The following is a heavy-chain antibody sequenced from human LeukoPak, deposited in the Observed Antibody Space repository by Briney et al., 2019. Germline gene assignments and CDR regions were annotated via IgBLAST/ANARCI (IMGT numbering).Heavy chain of an antibody. J-gene: IGHJ4*02. CDR1: GFTFRRDA. Sequence: GGSLRLSCAASGFTFRRDAVQWVRQAPGKGLEWVAVISYDGSLMFYADSVKGRFTISRDNSKDTLYLQMNSLRDEDTAVYYCAKRPSDYGDYVTYFDYWGQGTLVTVSS. D-gene: IGHD4-17*01. CDR2: ISYDGSLM. V-gene: IGHV3-30*04. CDR3: AKRPSDYGDYVTYFDY.